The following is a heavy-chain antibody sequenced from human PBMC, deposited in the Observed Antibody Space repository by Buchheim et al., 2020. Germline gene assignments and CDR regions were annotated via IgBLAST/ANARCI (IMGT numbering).Heavy chain of an antibody. Sequence: EVQLVESGGGLVQPGRSLRLSCTGSGFIFGDYTVTWVRQAPGKGLEWVGFIRSKTYGGTTEYAASVKGRLIISRDDSKSIAYLHMSSLKTEDTAVYYCSRDRGLVATFSYYTYGMDVWGQGTT. D-gene: IGHD5-12*01. CDR1: GFIFGDYT. CDR2: IRSKTYGGTT. J-gene: IGHJ6*02. V-gene: IGHV3-49*04. CDR3: SRDRGLVATFSYYTYGMDV.